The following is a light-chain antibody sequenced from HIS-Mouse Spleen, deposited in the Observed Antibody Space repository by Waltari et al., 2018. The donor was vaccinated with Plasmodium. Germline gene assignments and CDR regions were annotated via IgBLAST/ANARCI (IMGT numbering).Light chain of an antibody. CDR1: HGISSY. J-gene: IGKJ2*01. Sequence: AIWMTQSPSLLSASTGDRVTISCRMSHGISSYLAWYQQKPGKAPELLIYAASTLQSGVPSRFSGSGYGTDFTLPISCLQSEDFATYYCQQYHSFLYTPGQGTKREIK. CDR2: AAS. CDR3: QQYHSFLYT. V-gene: IGKV1D-8*02.